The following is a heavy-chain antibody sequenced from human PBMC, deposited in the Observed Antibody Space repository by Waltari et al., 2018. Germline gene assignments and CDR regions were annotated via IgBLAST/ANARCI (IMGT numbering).Heavy chain of an antibody. CDR2: INHSGST. CDR1: GGSFSGYS. J-gene: IGHJ1*01. CDR3: ARHADCSSTSCFQSGYFQH. V-gene: IGHV4-34*01. D-gene: IGHD2-2*01. Sequence: QVQLQQWGAGLLKPSETLSLTCAVYGGSFSGYSWSWLRQPPGKGLEWIGEINHSGSTNYNPSLKSRVTISVDTSKNQFSLKLSSVTAADTAVYYCARHADCSSTSCFQSGYFQHWGQGTLVTVSS.